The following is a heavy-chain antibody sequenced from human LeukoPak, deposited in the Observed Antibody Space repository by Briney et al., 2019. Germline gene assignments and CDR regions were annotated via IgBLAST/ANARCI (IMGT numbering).Heavy chain of an antibody. CDR1: GDSVSSNRVT. Sequence: SQTLSLTCAISGDSVSSNRVTWNWIRQSPSRGLERLGRTYYRSKWSNDYAESVKSRIIINPDTSKNQFSLQLNSVTPEDTAVYYCARVRSGIFEYWGQGILVTVSP. J-gene: IGHJ4*02. D-gene: IGHD3-10*01. CDR3: ARVRSGIFEY. V-gene: IGHV6-1*01. CDR2: TYYRSKWSN.